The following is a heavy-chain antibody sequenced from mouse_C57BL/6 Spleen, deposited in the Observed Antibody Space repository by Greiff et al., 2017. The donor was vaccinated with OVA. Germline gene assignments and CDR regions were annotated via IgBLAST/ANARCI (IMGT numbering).Heavy chain of an antibody. Sequence: VKLQESGPELVKPGASVKLSCKASGYTFTSYDINWVTQRPGQGLEWIGWIYPRDGSTKYNEKFKGKATLTVDTSSSTAYMQLSSLTSEDSAVYYCARYYDYDGGWFAYWGQGTLVTVSA. CDR3: ARYYDYDGGWFAY. CDR1: GYTFTSYD. D-gene: IGHD2-4*01. J-gene: IGHJ3*01. CDR2: IYPRDGST. V-gene: IGHV1-85*01.